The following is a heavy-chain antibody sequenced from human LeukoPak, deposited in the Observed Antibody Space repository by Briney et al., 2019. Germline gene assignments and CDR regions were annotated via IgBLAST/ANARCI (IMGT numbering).Heavy chain of an antibody. CDR2: ISSSGSTI. D-gene: IGHD6-19*01. J-gene: IGHJ3*02. CDR1: GFTFSSYE. CDR3: ARSPDEKWLVPPGAFDI. V-gene: IGHV3-48*03. Sequence: PGGSLRLSCAASGFTFSSYEMNWVRQAPGKGLEWVSYISSSGSTIYYADSVKGRFTISRDNSKNTLYLQMNSLRAEDTAVYCCARSPDEKWLVPPGAFDIWGQGTMVTVSS.